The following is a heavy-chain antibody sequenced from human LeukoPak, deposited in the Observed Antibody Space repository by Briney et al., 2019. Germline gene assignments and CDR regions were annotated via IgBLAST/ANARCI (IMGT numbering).Heavy chain of an antibody. CDR1: GGSFSGYY. D-gene: IGHD2-2*01. Sequence: PSETLSLTCAVYGGSFSGYYWGWIRRPPGKGLEWIGSIYYSGSTYYNPSLKSRVTISVDTSKNQFSLKLSSVTAADTAVYYCARQLGYCSSTSCYADKVDYWGQGTLVTVSS. J-gene: IGHJ4*02. CDR3: ARQLGYCSSTSCYADKVDY. V-gene: IGHV4-39*01. CDR2: IYYSGST.